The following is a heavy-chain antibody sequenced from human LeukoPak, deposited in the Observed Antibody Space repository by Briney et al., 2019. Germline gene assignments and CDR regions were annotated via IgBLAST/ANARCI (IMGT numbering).Heavy chain of an antibody. CDR3: ARVFHDFWSGYSGVPAAFDI. CDR1: GYTFTSYD. CDR2: MNPNSGNT. J-gene: IGHJ3*02. D-gene: IGHD3-3*01. Sequence: ASVKVSCKASGYTFTSYDINWVRQATGQGPEWMGWMNPNSGNTGYAQKFQGRVTITRNTSISTVYMELSSLRSEDTAVYYCARVFHDFWSGYSGVPAAFDIWGQGTMATVSS. V-gene: IGHV1-8*03.